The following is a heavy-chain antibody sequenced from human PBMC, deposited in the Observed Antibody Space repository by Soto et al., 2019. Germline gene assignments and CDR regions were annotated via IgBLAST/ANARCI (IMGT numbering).Heavy chain of an antibody. D-gene: IGHD6-13*01. CDR2: INRDGSTI. V-gene: IGHV3-74*01. CDR3: ARVADCTYSSNCNGRAAFDM. CDR1: GFTLSSHW. Sequence: EVQLVESGGGLAQPGGSLRLSCAASGFTLSSHWMHWVRQAPGKGLVWVSRINRDGSTINYDGSVRGRYTISRDNAKNTLSLQMNSLRAEDTAVYYCARVADCTYSSNCNGRAAFDMWGQGTMVTVSS. J-gene: IGHJ3*02.